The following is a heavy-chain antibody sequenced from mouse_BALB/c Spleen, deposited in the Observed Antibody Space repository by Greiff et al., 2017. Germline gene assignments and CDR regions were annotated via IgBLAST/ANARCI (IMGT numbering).Heavy chain of an antibody. Sequence: EVKLMESGGGLVQPGGSLKLSCAASGFTFSSYGMSWVRQTPDKRLELVATINSNGGSTYYPDSVKGRFTISRDNAKNTLYLQMSSLKSEDTAMYYCAREGLRYGFAYWGQGTLVTVSA. CDR3: AREGLRYGFAY. V-gene: IGHV5-6-3*01. CDR1: GFTFSSYG. CDR2: INSNGGST. D-gene: IGHD2-14*01. J-gene: IGHJ3*01.